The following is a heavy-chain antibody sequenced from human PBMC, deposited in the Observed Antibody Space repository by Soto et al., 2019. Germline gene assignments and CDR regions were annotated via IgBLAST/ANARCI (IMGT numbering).Heavy chain of an antibody. CDR2: ISGSGGST. D-gene: IGHD3-22*01. V-gene: IGHV3-23*01. CDR3: AKDRGGYYYDSSGSYDAFDI. J-gene: IGHJ3*02. CDR1: GFTFSSYA. Sequence: GGSLRLSCAASGFTFSSYAMSWVRQAPGKGLEWVSAISGSGGSTYYADSVKGRFTISRDNSENTLYLQMNSLRAEDTAVYYCAKDRGGYYYDSSGSYDAFDIWGQGTMVTVSS.